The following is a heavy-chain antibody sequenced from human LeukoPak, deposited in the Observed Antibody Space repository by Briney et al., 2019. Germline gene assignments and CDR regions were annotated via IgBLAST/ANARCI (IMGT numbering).Heavy chain of an antibody. CDR3: AREGDGFDF. CDR2: IYYSGST. Sequence: SQTLSVTCTVSGGSISSSDYYCSWTRRPPGKGLEWIGYIYYSGSTYYNPSLKSRVTISVDTSKNQFSLKLSSVTAADTAVYYCAREGDGFDFRGQGTLVTVSS. V-gene: IGHV4-30-4*01. J-gene: IGHJ4*02. CDR1: GGSISSSDYY. D-gene: IGHD2-21*01.